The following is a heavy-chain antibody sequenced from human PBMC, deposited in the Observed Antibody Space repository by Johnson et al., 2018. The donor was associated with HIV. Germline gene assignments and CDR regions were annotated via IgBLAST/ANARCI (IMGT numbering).Heavy chain of an antibody. CDR2: IYSGDST. J-gene: IGHJ3*01. D-gene: IGHD3-10*01. CDR1: GFTVSSNY. Sequence: VQLVESGGGLIQPGGSLRLSCAASGFTVSSNYMSWVRQAPGKGLEWVSVIYSGDSTYYADSVKGRLTISRDNSKNTLYLQINSLRAEDTAMYYCARDRDSGSCAFDVWAKGLWSPSLQ. V-gene: IGHV3-53*01. CDR3: ARDRDSGSCAFDV.